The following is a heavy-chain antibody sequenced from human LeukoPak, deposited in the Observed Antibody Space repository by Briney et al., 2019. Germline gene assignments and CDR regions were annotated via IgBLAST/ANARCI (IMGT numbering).Heavy chain of an antibody. CDR2: INPNSGDT. V-gene: IGHV1-2*02. Sequence: ASVKVSCKASGYTFTGYYMHWVRQAPGQGLEWMGWINPNSGDTNYAQKFQGRVTMTRDASISTAYMELSRLRSDDTAVYYCARVRYRLAETYIDYWGQGTLVTVSS. CDR1: GYTFTGYY. D-gene: IGHD3-16*01. J-gene: IGHJ4*02. CDR3: ARVRYRLAETYIDY.